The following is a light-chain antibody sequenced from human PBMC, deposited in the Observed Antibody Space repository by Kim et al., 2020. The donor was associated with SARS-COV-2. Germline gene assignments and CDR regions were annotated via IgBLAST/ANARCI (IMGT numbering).Light chain of an antibody. V-gene: IGKV3-20*01. CDR2: GAS. J-gene: IGKJ4*01. Sequence: PGETATLSCRASQSVSGNYLAWYQQTPGQAPRLLIHGASSRATVIPDRFSGSASGTDFILTISRLEPEDFAVYYCQQYHSSLTFGGGTKVDIK. CDR3: QQYHSSLT. CDR1: QSVSGNY.